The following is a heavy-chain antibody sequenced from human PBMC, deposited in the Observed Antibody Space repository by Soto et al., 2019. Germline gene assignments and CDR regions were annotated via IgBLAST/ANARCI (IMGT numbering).Heavy chain of an antibody. CDR2: IYYSGST. Sequence: SETLSLTCTVSGGSISSNSYYWGWIRQPPGKGLEWIGYIYYSGSTYYNPSLKSRVTISVDTSKNQFSLKLSSVTAADTAVYYCARVFGFGGMDVWGQGTTVTVSS. V-gene: IGHV4-31*03. CDR3: ARVFGFGGMDV. CDR1: GGSISSNSYY. J-gene: IGHJ6*02. D-gene: IGHD3-10*01.